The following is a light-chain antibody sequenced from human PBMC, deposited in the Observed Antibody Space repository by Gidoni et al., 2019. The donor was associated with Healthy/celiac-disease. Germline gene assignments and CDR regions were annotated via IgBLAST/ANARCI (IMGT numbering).Light chain of an antibody. Sequence: DIVMSQSPLSLPVTPGEPASISCRSSQSLLHSNGYYYLDWYLQKPGQSPQLVIYLGSNRASGVPDRFSGSGSGTDFTLKISRVEAEDVGVYYCMQALQTPWTFGQXTKLEIK. CDR2: LGS. CDR3: MQALQTPWT. CDR1: QSLLHSNGYYY. V-gene: IGKV2-28*01. J-gene: IGKJ2*02.